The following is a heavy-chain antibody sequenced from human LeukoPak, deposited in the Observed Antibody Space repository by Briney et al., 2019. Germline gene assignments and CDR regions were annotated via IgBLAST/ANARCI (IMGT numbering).Heavy chain of an antibody. CDR3: ARIPTYYYYGMDV. Sequence: SETLSLTCTVSGGSISSHYWSWIRQPPGEGLECIGYIYYSGSTNYNPSLKSRVIISIDTSKNQFSLKLSSVTAADTAVYYCARIPTYYYYGMDVWGQGTTVTVSS. CDR2: IYYSGST. V-gene: IGHV4-59*11. J-gene: IGHJ6*02. CDR1: GGSISSHY.